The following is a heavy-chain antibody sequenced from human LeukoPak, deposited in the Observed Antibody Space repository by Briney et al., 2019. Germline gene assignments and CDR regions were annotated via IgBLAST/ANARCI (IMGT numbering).Heavy chain of an antibody. CDR2: ISGSDGST. D-gene: IGHD3-22*01. CDR1: GFTFSSYA. V-gene: IGHV3-23*01. CDR3: AKDPVYLDDSSGYYRGGGDY. J-gene: IGHJ4*02. Sequence: GGSLRLSCAASGFTFSSYAMSWVRQAPGKGLEWVSGISGSDGSTYYADSVKGRFTISRDYSKNTLYVQMNSLRAEDTAVYYCAKDPVYLDDSSGYYRGGGDYWVQGTLVTVSS.